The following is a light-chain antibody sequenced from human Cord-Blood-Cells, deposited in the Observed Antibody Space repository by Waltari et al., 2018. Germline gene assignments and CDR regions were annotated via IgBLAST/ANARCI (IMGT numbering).Light chain of an antibody. J-gene: IGLJ2*01. CDR3: RSYTSSSTV. CDR1: SSDVGGYNY. Sequence: QSALTQPASVSGSPGQSITISCTGTSSDVGGYNYVSWYQQHPGKAPKLMIYDVSKRPSGVSNRCSGSRSGNTASLTISGLQAEDEADYYCRSYTSSSTVFGGGTKLTVL. V-gene: IGLV2-14*01. CDR2: DVS.